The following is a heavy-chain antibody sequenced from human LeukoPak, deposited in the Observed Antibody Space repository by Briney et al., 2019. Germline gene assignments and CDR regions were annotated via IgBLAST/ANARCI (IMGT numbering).Heavy chain of an antibody. CDR3: ATPSIAARYYYYYYMDV. CDR2: IIPIFGTA. D-gene: IGHD6-6*01. CDR1: GGTFSSYA. J-gene: IGHJ6*03. V-gene: IGHV1-69*05. Sequence: SVKVSCKASGGTFSSYAISWVRQAPGQGLEWMGGIIPIFGTANYAQKFQGRVTITTDESTSTAYMELSSLRSEDTAVYYCATPSIAARYYYYYYMDVWGKGTTVTVSS.